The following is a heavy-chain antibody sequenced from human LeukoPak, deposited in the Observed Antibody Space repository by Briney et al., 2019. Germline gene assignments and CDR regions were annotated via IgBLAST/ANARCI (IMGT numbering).Heavy chain of an antibody. Sequence: SETLSLTCTVSGGSISNYYCNWIRQPPGKGLEWIGYVYYTGSTSYNPSLKSRVTISVDTSKNQFSLNLSSVTAADTAVYYCARNSGSFPVRLNYWGQGTLVTVSS. D-gene: IGHD1-26*01. CDR2: VYYTGST. CDR3: ARNSGSFPVRLNY. CDR1: GGSISNYY. J-gene: IGHJ4*02. V-gene: IGHV4-59*01.